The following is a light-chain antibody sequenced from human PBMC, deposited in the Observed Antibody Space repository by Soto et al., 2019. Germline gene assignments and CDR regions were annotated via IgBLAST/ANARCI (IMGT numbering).Light chain of an antibody. Sequence: DIQMTQSPSSLSAFVGDRVTITCQASQDISNYLNWYQQKPGKAPKLLIYDASNLETGVPSRFSGSGSGTDFTFTISSLQPEDIATYYCQQYYSYPFTFGPGTKVDIK. CDR3: QQYYSYPFT. J-gene: IGKJ3*01. CDR2: DAS. CDR1: QDISNY. V-gene: IGKV1-33*01.